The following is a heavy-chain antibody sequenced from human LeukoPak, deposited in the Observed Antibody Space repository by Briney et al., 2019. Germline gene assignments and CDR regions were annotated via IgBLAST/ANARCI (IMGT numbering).Heavy chain of an antibody. V-gene: IGHV4-34*01. CDR3: ATLGATDYYYYYMDV. Sequence: SETLSLTCAVYGGSFSGYYWSWIRQPPGKGLEWIGEINHSGSTNYNPSLKSRVTISVDTSKNQFSLKLSSVTAADTAVYYCATLGATDYYYYYMDVWGKGTTVTVSS. D-gene: IGHD1-26*01. CDR2: INHSGST. CDR1: GGSFSGYY. J-gene: IGHJ6*03.